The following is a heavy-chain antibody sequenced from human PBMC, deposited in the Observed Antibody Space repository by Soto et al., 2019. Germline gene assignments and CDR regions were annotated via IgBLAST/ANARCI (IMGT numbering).Heavy chain of an antibody. CDR2: VHYSGSA. J-gene: IGHJ4*02. CDR3: ARHRWGSGSYSGLLDF. V-gene: IGHV4-39*01. D-gene: IGHD3-10*01. Sequence: QLQLQESGPGLVKPSETLSLTCSVSGGSISTSSYFWGWIRQPPGNGLEWDGAVHYSGSANYRSSLQSRVTISVDTSQNQFSLRLSSVTAADTAVYYWARHRWGSGSYSGLLDFWGQGALVTVSS. CDR1: GGSISTSSYF.